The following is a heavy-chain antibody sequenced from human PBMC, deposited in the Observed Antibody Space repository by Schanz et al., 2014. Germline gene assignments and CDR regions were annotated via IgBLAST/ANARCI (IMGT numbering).Heavy chain of an antibody. CDR2: IFYSGST. D-gene: IGHD3-10*02. CDR3: ARENVGRGFDY. Sequence: QLQLQESGPGLVKPSETLSLTCTVSGGSISSSSYYWGWIRQPPGKGLEWIGSIFYSGSTYYNLSLKGRVSIPVDTSKNQFSLKVNSVTAAETAVYYCARENVGRGFDYWGRGALVTVSS. CDR1: GGSISSSSYY. J-gene: IGHJ4*02. V-gene: IGHV4-39*02.